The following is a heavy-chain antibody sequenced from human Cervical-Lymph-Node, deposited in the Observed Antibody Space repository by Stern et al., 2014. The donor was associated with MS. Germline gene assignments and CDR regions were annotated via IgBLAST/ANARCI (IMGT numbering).Heavy chain of an antibody. V-gene: IGHV3-33*01. D-gene: IGHD1-26*01. CDR1: GFTFSSYG. Sequence: QVQLVESGGGVVQPGRSLRLSCAASGFTFSSYGMHWVRQAPGKGLEWVAVIWYDGSNKYYADSVKGRFTISRDNSKNTLYLQMNSLRAEDTAVYYCARDFSPRALLPTPGWFDPWGQGTLVTVSS. CDR3: ARDFSPRALLPTPGWFDP. J-gene: IGHJ5*02. CDR2: IWYDGSNK.